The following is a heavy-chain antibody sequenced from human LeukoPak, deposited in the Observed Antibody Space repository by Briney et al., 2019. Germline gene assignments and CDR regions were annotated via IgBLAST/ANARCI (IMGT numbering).Heavy chain of an antibody. V-gene: IGHV3-9*01. CDR1: GFTFDDHA. J-gene: IGHJ4*02. D-gene: IGHD1-1*01. Sequence: GGSLRLSCAASGFTFDDHAMHWVRQAPGKGLEWVAGINWRSGTIVYADSVEGRFTISRDNAKNSLYLQMNSLRTKDAAVYYCAKDLRAPGFTGTLDFWGQGTLVTVSS. CDR3: AKDLRAPGFTGTLDF. CDR2: INWRSGTI.